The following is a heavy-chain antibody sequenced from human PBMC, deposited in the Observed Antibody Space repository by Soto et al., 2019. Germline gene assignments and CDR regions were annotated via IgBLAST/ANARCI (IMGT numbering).Heavy chain of an antibody. CDR1: GYTFTSYD. D-gene: IGHD3-10*02. V-gene: IGHV1-8*01. J-gene: IGHJ4*02. CDR3: ARERTYVGDY. Sequence: QVQLVQSGAEVKKPGASVKVSCKASGYTFTSYDINWVRQATGQGLEWMGWMNPNSGNTGYAQKFQCRVTITRNTSISKAYMELSRLRSEDTAEEYGARERTYVGDYWGQGNLVTVSS. CDR2: MNPNSGNT.